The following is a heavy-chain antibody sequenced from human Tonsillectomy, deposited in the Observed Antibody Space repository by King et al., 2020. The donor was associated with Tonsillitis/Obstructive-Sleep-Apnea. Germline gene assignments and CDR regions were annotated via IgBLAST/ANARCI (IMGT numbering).Heavy chain of an antibody. J-gene: IGHJ4*02. CDR2: IKSKTDGGTP. Sequence: VQLVESGGGLVKPGGSLRLSCAASGFTFSNAWMSWVRQAPGKGLEWVGRIKSKTDGGTPDYAAPVKGRFTISRDDSKNTLYLQMNSLKTEDTGVYYCNTEIYGDYPFDYWGQGTLVTVSS. D-gene: IGHD4-17*01. V-gene: IGHV3-15*01. CDR1: GFTFSNAW. CDR3: NTEIYGDYPFDY.